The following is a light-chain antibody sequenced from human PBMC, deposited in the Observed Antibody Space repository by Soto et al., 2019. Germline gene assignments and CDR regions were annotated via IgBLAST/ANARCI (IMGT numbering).Light chain of an antibody. J-gene: IGKJ4*01. Sequence: EIVFTQSPSTLSLSPGERATLSCRASQSVSSYLAWYQQKPGQAPRLLIYGASSRATGIPDRFSGSGSGTDFTLTISRLEPEDFAVYYCQQYGSSPLTFGGGTKVDI. CDR1: QSVSSY. V-gene: IGKV3-20*01. CDR3: QQYGSSPLT. CDR2: GAS.